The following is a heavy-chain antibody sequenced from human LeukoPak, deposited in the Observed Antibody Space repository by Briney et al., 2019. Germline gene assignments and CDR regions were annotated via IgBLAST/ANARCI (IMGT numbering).Heavy chain of an antibody. J-gene: IGHJ4*02. CDR2: IYYSGST. V-gene: IGHV4-39*01. D-gene: IGHD1-1*01. CDR3: ARRELIDY. CDR1: GGPISGSFYY. Sequence: PSETLSLTCTVSGGPISGSFYYWGWIRQPPGKGLEWIGSIYYSGSTYYNPSLKSRVTISVDTSKNQFSLNLSSVTAADTAVYYCARRELIDYWGQGTLVTVSS.